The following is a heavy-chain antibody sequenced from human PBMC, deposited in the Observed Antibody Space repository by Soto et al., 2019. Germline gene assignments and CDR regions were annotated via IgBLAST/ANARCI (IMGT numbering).Heavy chain of an antibody. CDR3: ARSFDSSSTYGMDV. J-gene: IGHJ6*02. CDR1: GYTFTTYW. V-gene: IGHV5-10-1*01. D-gene: IGHD2-2*01. CDR2: IDPSDSYT. Sequence: PGESLKISCKGSGYTFTTYWINWVRQMPGKGLEWMGRIDPSDSYTKYSPSFQGHVITSADKSISTAYLHWSSLKASDTAIYYCARSFDSSSTYGMDVWGQGPTVTVS.